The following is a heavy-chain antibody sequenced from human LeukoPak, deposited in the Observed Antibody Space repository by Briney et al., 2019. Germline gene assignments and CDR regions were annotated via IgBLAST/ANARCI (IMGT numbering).Heavy chain of an antibody. D-gene: IGHD3-22*01. CDR2: IYYSGST. V-gene: IGHV4-59*08. Sequence: SETLSLTCTVSGGSISSYYWSWIRQPPGKGLEWIGYIYYSGSTNYNPSLKSRVTISVDTSKNKFSLKLSSVTAADTAVYYCARRQWLLGPFDYWGQGTLVTVSS. CDR3: ARRQWLLGPFDY. CDR1: GGSISSYY. J-gene: IGHJ4*02.